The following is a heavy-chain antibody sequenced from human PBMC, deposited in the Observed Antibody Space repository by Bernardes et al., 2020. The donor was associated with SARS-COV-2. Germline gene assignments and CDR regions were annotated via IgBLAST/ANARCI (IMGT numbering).Heavy chain of an antibody. CDR2: ISAYNGNT. Sequence: ASVKVSCKASGYTFTSYGISWVRQAPGQGLEWMGWISAYNGNTNYAQKLQGRVTMTTDTSTSTAYMELRSLRSDDTAVYYCARTQLGYCSSTSCSYYYYYYMDVWGKGTTVTVSS. V-gene: IGHV1-18*01. D-gene: IGHD2-2*01. CDR1: GYTFTSYG. CDR3: ARTQLGYCSSTSCSYYYYYYMDV. J-gene: IGHJ6*03.